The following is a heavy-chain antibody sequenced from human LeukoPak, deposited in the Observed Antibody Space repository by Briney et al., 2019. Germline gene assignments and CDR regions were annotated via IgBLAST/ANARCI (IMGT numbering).Heavy chain of an antibody. CDR2: ISGSGGST. CDR1: GFTFSSYA. CDR3: AKETAYCGGDCYSFDY. J-gene: IGHJ4*02. Sequence: PGGSLRLSCAASGFTFSSYAMSWVRQAPGKGLEWVSAISGSGGSTYYADSVKGRFTISRDNSKNTLYLQMNSLRAEDTAVYYCAKETAYCGGDCYSFDYWGQGTLVTVSS. V-gene: IGHV3-23*01. D-gene: IGHD2-21*02.